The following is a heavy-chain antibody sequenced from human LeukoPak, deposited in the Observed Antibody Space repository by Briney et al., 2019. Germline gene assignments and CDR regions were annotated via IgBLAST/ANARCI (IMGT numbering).Heavy chain of an antibody. Sequence: SETLSLTCGVSGGSFSSHYWTWIRQPPGKGLEWIGEINPRGSTNYNPSLESRVTVSADTSRNQLSLSLTSGTAADSAVYFCARGLRQGSAWSWGPKEKSYQYMDVWGTGTTVIVSS. CDR1: GGSFSSHY. CDR3: ARGLRQGSAWSWGPKEKSYQYMDV. D-gene: IGHD6-19*01. CDR2: INPRGST. J-gene: IGHJ6*04. V-gene: IGHV4-34*01.